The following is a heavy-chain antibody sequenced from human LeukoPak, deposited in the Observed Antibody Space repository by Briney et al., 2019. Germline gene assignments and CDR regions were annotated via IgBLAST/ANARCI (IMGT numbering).Heavy chain of an antibody. D-gene: IGHD1-20*01. V-gene: IGHV1-18*01. CDR2: ISANNGNT. CDR1: GYTFIIYG. Sequence: GASVKVSCKASGYTFIIYGISWVRQAPGQGLEWMGRISANNGNTIYAQKLQGRVTMAADTSTSTAYMELRSLRSDDTAVYYCARDLDNRNDLYYLDWWGQRTLVTVSS. CDR3: ARDLDNRNDLYYLDW. J-gene: IGHJ4*02.